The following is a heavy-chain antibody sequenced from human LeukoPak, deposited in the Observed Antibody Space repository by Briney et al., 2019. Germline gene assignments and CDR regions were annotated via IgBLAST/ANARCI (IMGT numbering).Heavy chain of an antibody. J-gene: IGHJ4*02. CDR2: ISYDGSNK. D-gene: IGHD6-13*01. Sequence: PGGSLRLSCAASGFTFSSYGMHWVRQAPGKGLEWVAVISYDGSNKYYADSVKGRFTISRDNSKNTLYLQMNSLRAEDTAVYYCARRGVSAGHYYFEYWGQGTLVTVSS. CDR1: GFTFSSYG. V-gene: IGHV3-30*03. CDR3: ARRGVSAGHYYFEY.